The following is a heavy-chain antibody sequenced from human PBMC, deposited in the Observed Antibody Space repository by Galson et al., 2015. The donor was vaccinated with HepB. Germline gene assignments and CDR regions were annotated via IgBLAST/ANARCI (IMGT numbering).Heavy chain of an antibody. Sequence: SLRLSCAASGFTFSSYGMHWVRQAPGKGLEWVAVKTYNGRVENYSDSVKGRFTISRDNSKNTLYLQMNSLRAEDTAMYYCAKAGGRYQLLYWFDPWGQGTLVTVSP. D-gene: IGHD2-2*01. CDR2: KTYNGRVE. CDR1: GFTFSSYG. CDR3: AKAGGRYQLLYWFDP. J-gene: IGHJ5*02. V-gene: IGHV3-30*18.